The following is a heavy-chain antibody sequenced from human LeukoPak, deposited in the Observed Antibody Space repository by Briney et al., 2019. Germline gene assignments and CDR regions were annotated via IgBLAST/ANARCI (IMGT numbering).Heavy chain of an antibody. CDR2: IYYSGST. D-gene: IGHD4-23*01. Sequence: SETLSLTCTVSGGSISSSSYYWGWIRQPPGKGLEWIGSIYYSGSTYYNPSLKGRVTISIDTSKNQFSLKLSSVTAADTAVYYCARSTVVTLEAFDIWGQGTMVTVSS. J-gene: IGHJ3*02. CDR3: ARSTVVTLEAFDI. V-gene: IGHV4-39*07. CDR1: GGSISSSSYY.